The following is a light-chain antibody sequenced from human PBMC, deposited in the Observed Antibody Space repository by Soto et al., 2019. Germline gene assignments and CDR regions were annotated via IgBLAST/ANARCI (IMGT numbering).Light chain of an antibody. Sequence: EIVLTQSPGTLSLSPGERATLSCRASQSVSSSNLAWYQQKPGQAPRLLIYGASNRATGIPVRFSGSGSGTDFTLTISRLEPEDFAVYYCQQYGSSPLTFGGGTKVEIK. J-gene: IGKJ4*01. V-gene: IGKV3-20*01. CDR3: QQYGSSPLT. CDR1: QSVSSSN. CDR2: GAS.